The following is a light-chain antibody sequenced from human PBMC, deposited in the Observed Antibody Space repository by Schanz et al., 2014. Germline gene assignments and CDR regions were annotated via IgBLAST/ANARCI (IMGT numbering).Light chain of an antibody. CDR1: SSNIGAGYD. V-gene: IGLV1-40*01. J-gene: IGLJ3*02. CDR2: GNS. CDR3: SSYTTSNTWV. Sequence: QSVLTQPPSVSGAPGQRVTISCTGSSSNIGAGYDVHWYQQLPGTAPKLLIYGNSNRPSGVPDRFSGSKSGTSASLAITGLQAEDEADYSCSSYTTSNTWVFGGGTKVTVL.